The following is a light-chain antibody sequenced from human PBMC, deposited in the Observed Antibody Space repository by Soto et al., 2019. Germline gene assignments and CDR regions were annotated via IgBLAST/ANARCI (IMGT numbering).Light chain of an antibody. Sequence: EIVLTQSPGTLSLSPGEIANIFCRASQSVSSSYLAWYQQKPGQAPRLLIYGASSRATGIPDRFSGSGSGTSFTLTINSLQPEDFATYYCQQYKSYWTSGQGTKVDI. CDR1: QSVSSSY. V-gene: IGKV3-20*01. CDR3: QQYKSYWT. CDR2: GAS. J-gene: IGKJ1*01.